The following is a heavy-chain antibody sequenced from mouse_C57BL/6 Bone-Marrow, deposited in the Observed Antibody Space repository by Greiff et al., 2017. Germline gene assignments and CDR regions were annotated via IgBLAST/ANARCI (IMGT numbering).Heavy chain of an antibody. J-gene: IGHJ1*03. CDR1: GFTFSDYG. V-gene: IGHV5-15*01. CDR2: ISNLSYSI. D-gene: IGHD1-1*01. Sequence: EVKLQESGGGLVQPGGSLKLSCAASGFTFSDYGMAWVRQAPRKGPEWVAFISNLSYSIYYADTVTGRFTISRENAKNTLYLEMSSLRSEDTAMYYCARHRNYGSSHWYFDVWGTGTTVTVSS. CDR3: ARHRNYGSSHWYFDV.